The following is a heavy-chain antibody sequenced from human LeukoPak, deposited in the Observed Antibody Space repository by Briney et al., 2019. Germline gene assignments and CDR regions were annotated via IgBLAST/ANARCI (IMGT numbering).Heavy chain of an antibody. Sequence: GESLKISCKGSGYSFTSYWIGWVRQMPGKGLEWTGIIYPGDSDTRYSPSFQGQVTISADKSISTAYLQWSSLKASDTAMYYCARHSGYSGYDLSAAFDIWGQGTMVTVSS. D-gene: IGHD5-12*01. CDR1: GYSFTSYW. J-gene: IGHJ3*02. V-gene: IGHV5-51*01. CDR2: IYPGDSDT. CDR3: ARHSGYSGYDLSAAFDI.